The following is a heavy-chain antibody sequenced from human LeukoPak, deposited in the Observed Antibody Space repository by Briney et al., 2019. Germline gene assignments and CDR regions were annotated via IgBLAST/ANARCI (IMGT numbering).Heavy chain of an antibody. Sequence: GGSLRLSCAASGFTFSSYWMHWVRQAPGKGLVWVSRINSDGGSTNYADPVKGRFTISRDNAKNTLYLQMNSLRAEDTAVFYCARSPYDSSGYYRSFDYWSQGIMVTVSS. CDR1: GFTFSSYW. V-gene: IGHV3-74*01. J-gene: IGHJ4*02. CDR2: INSDGGST. D-gene: IGHD3-22*01. CDR3: ARSPYDSSGYYRSFDY.